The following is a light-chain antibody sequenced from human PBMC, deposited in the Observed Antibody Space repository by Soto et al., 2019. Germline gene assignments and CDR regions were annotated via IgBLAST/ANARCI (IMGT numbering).Light chain of an antibody. J-gene: IGKJ1*01. Sequence: DIVMTQSPDSLAVSLGGRATIMCKSSQSVLDSADNKNYLGWSQQKPGQPPKLLIYLASTRESGVPARFSGRGSGTEFTLTIRSLQPDDFATYYCQHYNSYSEAFGQGTKVDIK. CDR1: QSVLDSADNKNY. V-gene: IGKV4-1*01. CDR2: LAS. CDR3: QHYNSYSEA.